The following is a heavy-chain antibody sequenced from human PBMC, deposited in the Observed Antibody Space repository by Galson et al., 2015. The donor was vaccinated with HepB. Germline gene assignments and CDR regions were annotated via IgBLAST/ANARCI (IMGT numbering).Heavy chain of an antibody. V-gene: IGHV3-7*01. Sequence: SLRLSCAASGFTFSSYWMSWVRQAPGKGLEWVANIKQDGSEKYYVDSVKGRFTISRDNAKNSLYLQMNSLRAEDTAVYYCARDRLPSNDPVPAAYWGQGTLVTVSS. D-gene: IGHD2-2*01. CDR3: ARDRLPSNDPVPAAY. J-gene: IGHJ4*02. CDR2: IKQDGSEK. CDR1: GFTFSSYW.